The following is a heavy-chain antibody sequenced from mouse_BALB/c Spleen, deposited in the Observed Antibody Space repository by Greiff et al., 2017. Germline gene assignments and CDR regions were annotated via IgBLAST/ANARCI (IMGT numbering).Heavy chain of an antibody. CDR1: GYSITSGYY. J-gene: IGHJ4*01. CDR3: ARDPIYYGNYYAMDY. V-gene: IGHV3-6*02. CDR2: ISYDGSN. D-gene: IGHD2-1*01. Sequence: EVKLVESGPGLVKPSQSLSLTCSVTGYSITSGYYWNWIRQFPGNKLEWMGYISYDGSNNYNPSLKNRISITRDTSKNQFFLKLNSVTTEDTATYYCARDPIYYGNYYAMDYWGQGTSVTVSS.